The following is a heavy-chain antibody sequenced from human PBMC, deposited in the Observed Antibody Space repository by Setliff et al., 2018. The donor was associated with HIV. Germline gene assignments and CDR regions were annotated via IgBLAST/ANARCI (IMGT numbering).Heavy chain of an antibody. Sequence: PGGSLRLSCAASGFTFTGSEMNWVRQAPGKGLEWVSYISGGGRTIYYADSVKGRFTISRDTAKPSLYLQMNSLRAEDTAVYYCARPLLRTNTVYGILGSWFDSWGRGTLVTVSS. D-gene: IGHD2-8*01. CDR3: ARPLLRTNTVYGILGSWFDS. J-gene: IGHJ5*01. CDR1: GFTFTGSE. CDR2: ISGGGRTI. V-gene: IGHV3-48*03.